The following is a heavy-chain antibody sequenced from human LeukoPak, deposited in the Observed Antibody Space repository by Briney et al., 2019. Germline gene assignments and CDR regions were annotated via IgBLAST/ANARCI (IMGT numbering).Heavy chain of an antibody. D-gene: IGHD6-19*01. CDR3: ARDQAVPGTSFDY. Sequence: PGGSLRLSCTASGFTFSSYDIYWVRQAPGKGLEWVAAMTCDGGDKYYADPVKGRFTISRDNSKNTLYPQMNSLRAEGTAVYYCARDQAVPGTSFDYWGQGTLVTVSS. J-gene: IGHJ4*02. CDR1: GFTFSSYD. V-gene: IGHV3-30*04. CDR2: MTCDGGDK.